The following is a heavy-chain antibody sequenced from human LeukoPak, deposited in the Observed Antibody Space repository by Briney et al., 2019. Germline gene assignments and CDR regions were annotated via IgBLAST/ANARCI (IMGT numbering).Heavy chain of an antibody. CDR2: INHSGST. CDR3: ARGPATRNRVGAPFDY. J-gene: IGHJ4*02. V-gene: IGHV4-34*01. CDR1: GGSFSGYY. Sequence: SETLSLTCAVYGGSFSGYYWSWIRQPPGKGLEWIGEINHSGSTNYNPSLKSRVTISVDTSKNQFSLKLSSVTAADTAVYYCARGPATRNRVGAPFDYWGQGTLVTVSS. D-gene: IGHD1-26*01.